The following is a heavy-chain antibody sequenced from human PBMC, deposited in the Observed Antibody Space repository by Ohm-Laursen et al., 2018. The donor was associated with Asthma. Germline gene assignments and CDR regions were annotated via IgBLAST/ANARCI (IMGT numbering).Heavy chain of an antibody. Sequence: GTLSLTCTVSGGSISSYYWSWIRPPPGKGLEWIGYIYYSGSTNYNPSLKSRVTISVDTSKNQFSLKLSSVTAADTAVYYCARGPRGYCSGGSCSAWGQGTLVTVSS. CDR2: IYYSGST. CDR3: ARGPRGYCSGGSCSA. V-gene: IGHV4-59*12. J-gene: IGHJ5*02. CDR1: GGSISSYY. D-gene: IGHD2-15*01.